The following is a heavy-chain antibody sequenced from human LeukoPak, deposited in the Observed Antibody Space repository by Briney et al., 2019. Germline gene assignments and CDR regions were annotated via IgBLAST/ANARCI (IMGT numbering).Heavy chain of an antibody. Sequence: GASVKVSCKASGYRFINYDINWVRQAAGQGLEWMAWMTPKTGNSGSAQKFQGRVTLTRDTSTDTAYMELSNLRSEDTAIYYCARKTCTSTSCLHPWGQGTLVTVSS. CDR3: ARKTCTSTSCLHP. J-gene: IGHJ5*02. CDR2: MTPKTGNS. V-gene: IGHV1-8*01. CDR1: GYRFINYD. D-gene: IGHD2-2*01.